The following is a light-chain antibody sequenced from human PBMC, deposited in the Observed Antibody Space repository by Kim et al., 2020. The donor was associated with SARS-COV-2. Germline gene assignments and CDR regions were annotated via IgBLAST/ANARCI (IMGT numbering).Light chain of an antibody. Sequence: EIVMTQSPATLSLSPGERATLSCRASQSVSSNLAWYQQKPGQASRLLIYGASTRATGIPARFSGSGSGTEFTLTISSLQSEDFAVYYCQQYNNWPPYTFGQGTKLEI. J-gene: IGKJ2*01. CDR1: QSVSSN. V-gene: IGKV3-15*01. CDR3: QQYNNWPPYT. CDR2: GAS.